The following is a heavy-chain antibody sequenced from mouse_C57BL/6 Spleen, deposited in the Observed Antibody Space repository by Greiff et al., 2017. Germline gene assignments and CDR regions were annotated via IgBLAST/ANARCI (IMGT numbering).Heavy chain of an antibody. D-gene: IGHD1-1*01. CDR1: GYTFTDYN. Sequence: VQLQQSGPELVKPGASVKIPCKASGYTFTDYNMDWVKQSHGKSLEWIGDINPNNGGTSYNQKFKGKATLTVDKSSSTAYMELRSLTSEDTAVYYCARDYGSPYWYFDVWGTGTTVTVSS. CDR2: INPNNGGT. V-gene: IGHV1-18*01. J-gene: IGHJ1*03. CDR3: ARDYGSPYWYFDV.